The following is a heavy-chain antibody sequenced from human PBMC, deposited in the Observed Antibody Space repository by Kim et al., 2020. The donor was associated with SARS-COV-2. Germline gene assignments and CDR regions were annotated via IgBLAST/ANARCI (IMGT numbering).Heavy chain of an antibody. V-gene: IGHV3-23*01. CDR1: GFTFSSYA. J-gene: IGHJ4*02. Sequence: GGSLRLSCAASGFTFSSYAMSWVRQAPGKGLEWVSAISGSGGSTYYADSVKGRFTISRDNSKNTLYLQMNSLRAEDTAVYYCAKDRPYYYDSSGYYYDFDYWGQGTLVTVSS. D-gene: IGHD3-22*01. CDR2: ISGSGGST. CDR3: AKDRPYYYDSSGYYYDFDY.